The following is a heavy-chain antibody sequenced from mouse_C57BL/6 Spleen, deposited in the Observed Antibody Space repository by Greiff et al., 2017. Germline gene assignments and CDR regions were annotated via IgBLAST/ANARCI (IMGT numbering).Heavy chain of an antibody. CDR3: ARGYDYGPGDAMDY. CDR2: ISSGCSTI. J-gene: IGHJ4*01. CDR1: GFTFRDYG. D-gene: IGHD2-4*01. V-gene: IGHV5-17*01. Sequence: EVQLKESGGGLVKPGGSLKLSCAASGFTFRDYGMHWVRQAPEKGLEWVAYISSGCSTIYYADTVKGRFTISRDNAKNTLFLQMASLGSEDTAMYYCARGYDYGPGDAMDYWGQGTSVTVSS.